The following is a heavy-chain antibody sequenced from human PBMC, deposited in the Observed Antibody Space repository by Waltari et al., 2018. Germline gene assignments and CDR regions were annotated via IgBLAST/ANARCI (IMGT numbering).Heavy chain of an antibody. CDR2: LSGSGAST. CDR1: GFPFNSYS. J-gene: IGHJ4*02. D-gene: IGHD1-26*01. V-gene: IGHV3-23*01. CDR3: AKSPTYSGNSYYFDY. Sequence: EMQLLGSGGGLVQPGGSLRLSCAASGFPFNSYSLHWVRRGPGKGLEWVSGLSGSGASTYYADSVKGRFTISRDNSKNILYLQMNSLRIDDTALYYCAKSPTYSGNSYYFDYWGQGSLVTVSS.